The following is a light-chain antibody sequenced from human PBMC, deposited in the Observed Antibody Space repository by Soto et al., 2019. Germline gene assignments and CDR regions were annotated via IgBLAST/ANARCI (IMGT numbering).Light chain of an antibody. V-gene: IGLV2-14*01. CDR1: DSDVGGYNY. CDR2: EVT. J-gene: IGLJ2*01. Sequence: QSALTQPASVSGSPGQSITFSCTGTDSDVGGYNYVSWYQQHPGKAPKLMIFEVTNRPSGVSHHFSGSKSGNTASLTISGLQAADEADYYCTSYSSSNTHVLFGGGTKLTVL. CDR3: TSYSSSNTHVL.